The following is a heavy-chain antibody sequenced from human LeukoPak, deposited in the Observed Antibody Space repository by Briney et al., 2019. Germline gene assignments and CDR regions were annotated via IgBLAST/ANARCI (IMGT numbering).Heavy chain of an antibody. D-gene: IGHD1-26*01. V-gene: IGHV3-23*01. Sequence: GGSLRLSCAASGFTFSRYAMTWVRQAPGKGLEWVSGISGSAGRTYYADSVKGRFTISRDNSKNTLYLQMNSLRAEDTAVYYCARELREHGVFDIWGQGTMVTVSS. CDR1: GFTFSRYA. CDR3: ARELREHGVFDI. CDR2: ISGSAGRT. J-gene: IGHJ3*02.